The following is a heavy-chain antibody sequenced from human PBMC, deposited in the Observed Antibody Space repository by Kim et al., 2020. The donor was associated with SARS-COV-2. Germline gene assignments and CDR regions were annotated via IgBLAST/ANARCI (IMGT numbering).Heavy chain of an antibody. D-gene: IGHD6-13*01. Sequence: YAQKFQGRVTMTRNTSTSTAYMELSSLTSEDTAVYYCARRIVTAGTPLQHWGQGSLVTVSS. J-gene: IGHJ1*01. V-gene: IGHV1-8*01. CDR3: ARRIVTAGTPLQH.